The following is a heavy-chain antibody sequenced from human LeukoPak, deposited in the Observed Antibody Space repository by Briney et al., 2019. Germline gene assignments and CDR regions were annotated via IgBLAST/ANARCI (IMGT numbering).Heavy chain of an antibody. CDR3: AKADCSSTSCPMVPGFGFDI. J-gene: IGHJ3*02. Sequence: PGGSLRLSCAASGFTFSSYAMHWVRQAPGKGLEYVSAISSNGGSTYYANSVKGRFTISRDNSKNTLYLQMGSLRAEDMAVYYCAKADCSSTSCPMVPGFGFDIWGQGTMVTVSS. CDR2: ISSNGGST. V-gene: IGHV3-64*01. CDR1: GFTFSSYA. D-gene: IGHD2-2*01.